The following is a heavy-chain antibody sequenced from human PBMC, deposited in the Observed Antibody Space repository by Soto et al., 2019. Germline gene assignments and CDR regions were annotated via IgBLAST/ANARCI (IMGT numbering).Heavy chain of an antibody. D-gene: IGHD3-22*01. Sequence: GGSLRLSCAASGFTFRSYSMHWVRQAPGKGLEWVAVISYDGSNKYYADSVKGRFTISRDNSKNTLYLQMNSLRAEDTAVYYCARVSDIGRSGPYYYDSSGYPGPFDYWGQGTLVTVSS. V-gene: IGHV3-30*03. J-gene: IGHJ4*02. CDR1: GFTFRSYS. CDR2: ISYDGSNK. CDR3: ARVSDIGRSGPYYYDSSGYPGPFDY.